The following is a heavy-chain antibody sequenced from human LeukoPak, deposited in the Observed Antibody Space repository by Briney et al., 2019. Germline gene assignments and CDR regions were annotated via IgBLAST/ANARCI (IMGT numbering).Heavy chain of an antibody. CDR1: GFTFSTFA. CDR3: AKVYYYGSGRLGTTDY. Sequence: GGSLRLPCAASGFTFSTFAMIWVRQPPGKGLEWVSSIFPSGGEIHYADSVKGRFTISRDNSKNTGYVQMNSLRAEDTAVYYCAKVYYYGSGRLGTTDYWGQGTLVTVSS. CDR2: IFPSGGEI. J-gene: IGHJ4*02. V-gene: IGHV3-23*01. D-gene: IGHD3-10*01.